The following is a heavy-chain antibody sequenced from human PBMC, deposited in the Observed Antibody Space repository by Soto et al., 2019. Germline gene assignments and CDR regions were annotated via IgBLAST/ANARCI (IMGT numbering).Heavy chain of an antibody. D-gene: IGHD2-15*01. CDR1: GGSISSSSYY. CDR2: IYYSGST. Sequence: PSETLSLTCTVSGGSISSSSYYWGWIRQPPGKGLEWIGSIYYSGSTYYNPSLKSRVTISVDTSKNQFSLKLSSVTAADTAVYYCASLVCFRGGSCYQGDDYWGQGTLVTVSS. CDR3: ASLVCFRGGSCYQGDDY. J-gene: IGHJ4*02. V-gene: IGHV4-39*01.